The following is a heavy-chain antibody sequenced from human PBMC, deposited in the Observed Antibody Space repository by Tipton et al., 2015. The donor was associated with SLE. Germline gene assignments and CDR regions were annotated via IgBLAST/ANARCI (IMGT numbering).Heavy chain of an antibody. J-gene: IGHJ5*02. D-gene: IGHD6-19*01. CDR1: GGSFSGYY. V-gene: IGHV4-34*01. Sequence: TLSLTCAVYGGSFSGYYWSWIRQPPGKGLEWIGEINHSGSTNYNPSLKSRVTISVDTSKNRFSLKLSSVTAADTAVYYCASYSSGLGWFDPWGQGTLVTVSS. CDR2: INHSGST. CDR3: ASYSSGLGWFDP.